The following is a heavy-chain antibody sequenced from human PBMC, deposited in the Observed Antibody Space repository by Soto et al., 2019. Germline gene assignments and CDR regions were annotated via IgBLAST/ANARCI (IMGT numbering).Heavy chain of an antibody. CDR3: ARTLLPPGVPSRPSYYYDMDV. CDR1: GGSISSND. J-gene: IGHJ6*03. D-gene: IGHD1-26*01. CDR2: IYFSGST. V-gene: IGHV4-59*01. Sequence: QVQLQESGPGLVKPSETLSLTCTVSGGSISSNDWSWIRQHPGKGLEWIGYIYFSGSTDYNPSLKSRVTISSDTSGTQFVLMLRSVTAADTAVYYCARTLLPPGVPSRPSYYYDMDVWGKGNTVTVSS.